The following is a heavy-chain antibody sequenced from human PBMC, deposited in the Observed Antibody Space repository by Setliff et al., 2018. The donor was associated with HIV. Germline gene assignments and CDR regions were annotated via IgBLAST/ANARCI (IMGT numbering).Heavy chain of an antibody. CDR2: INPSSGRT. D-gene: IGHD3-22*01. V-gene: IGHV1-2*02. J-gene: IGHJ4*02. CDR1: GYTFTGYY. Sequence: ASVKVSCKASGYTFTGYYIHWVRQAPGQGLEWVAWINPSSGRTDYAQRFQDRVTMTRDTSSSTAYVELSRLRSDDTAVYYCATGRDSSGYYFLADYWGRGTLVTVSS. CDR3: ATGRDSSGYYFLADY.